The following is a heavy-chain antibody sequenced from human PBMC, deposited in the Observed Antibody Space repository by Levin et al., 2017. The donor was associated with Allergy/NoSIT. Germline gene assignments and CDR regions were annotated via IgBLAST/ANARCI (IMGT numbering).Heavy chain of an antibody. J-gene: IGHJ3*02. CDR2: IGTAGDT. CDR1: GFTFSSYD. Sequence: GGSLRLSCAASGFTFSSYDMHWVRQATGKGLEWVSAIGTAGDTYYPGSVKGRFTISRENAKNSLYLQMNSLRAGDTAVYHCARGRYYYDSSGSDACDIWGQGTMVTVSS. CDR3: ARGRYYYDSSGSDACDI. V-gene: IGHV3-13*04. D-gene: IGHD3-22*01.